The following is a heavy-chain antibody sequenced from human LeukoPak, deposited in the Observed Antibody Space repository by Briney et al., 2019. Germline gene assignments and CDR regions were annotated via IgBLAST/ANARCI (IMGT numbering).Heavy chain of an antibody. CDR2: ISAYNGNT. Sequence: ASVKVSCKASGYTFTSYGVSWVRQAPGQGLEWMGWISAYNGNTNYAQKLQGRVTMTTDTSTSTAYMELRSPRSDDTAVYYCARDRRIQLWPLGFDYWGQGTLVTVSS. CDR1: GYTFTSYG. CDR3: ARDRRIQLWPLGFDY. V-gene: IGHV1-18*01. J-gene: IGHJ4*02. D-gene: IGHD5-18*01.